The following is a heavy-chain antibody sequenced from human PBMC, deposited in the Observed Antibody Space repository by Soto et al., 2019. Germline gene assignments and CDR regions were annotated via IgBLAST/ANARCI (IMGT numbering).Heavy chain of an antibody. D-gene: IGHD5-18*01. CDR2: IYYSGTT. CDR3: ARGWIQLWFPNRYYFDY. CDR1: GGSISSGGYY. J-gene: IGHJ4*02. Sequence: QVQLQESGPGLVKPSQTLSLTCTVSGGSISSGGYYWSWIPQHPGKDLEWIGYIYYSGTTYYNPSLKSRVTISVDTSKNQCSLKLSSVTAADTAVYYCARGWIQLWFPNRYYFDYWGQGTLVTVSS. V-gene: IGHV4-31*03.